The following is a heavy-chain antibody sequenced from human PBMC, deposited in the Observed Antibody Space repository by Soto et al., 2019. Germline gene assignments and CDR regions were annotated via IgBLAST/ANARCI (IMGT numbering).Heavy chain of an antibody. CDR1: GYTFTSYG. CDR3: ARHLGMDV. V-gene: IGHV1-18*01. J-gene: IGHJ6*04. CDR2: ISAYNGNT. Sequence: ASVKVSCKASGYTFTSYGISWLRQAPGQGLEWMGWISAYNGNTNYAQKLQGRVTMTRDTSTSTVYMELNSLRSEDTAVYYCARHLGMDVWGKGTTVTVSS.